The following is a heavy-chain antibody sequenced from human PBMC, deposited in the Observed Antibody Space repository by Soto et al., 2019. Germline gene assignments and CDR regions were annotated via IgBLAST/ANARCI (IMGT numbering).Heavy chain of an antibody. CDR1: GFIFRSYA. CDR2: ISGSGDST. D-gene: IGHD5-18*01. V-gene: IGHV3-23*01. J-gene: IGHJ5*01. CDR3: AKAGIGGFRGWDTFNWFDS. Sequence: DVQLLESGGGLVQPGGSLRLSCAASGFIFRSYAMNWVRQAPGKGLERGSGISGSGDSTYYADAVRGRFTISRDNAKNTLFLQMNSLRDDDTALYYCAKAGIGGFRGWDTFNWFDSWGQGILVTVSS.